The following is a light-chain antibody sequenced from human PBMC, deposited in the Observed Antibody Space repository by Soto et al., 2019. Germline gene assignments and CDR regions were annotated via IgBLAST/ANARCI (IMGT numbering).Light chain of an antibody. J-gene: IGLJ3*02. Sequence: QSALTQPPSASGSPGQSVTTSCTGTSSDIGGYNYVSWYQQHPGKAPKLIIYEVSKRPSGVPDRFSGSKSGNTASLTVSGLQAEDEADYYCTSYAGSNNLVFAGGTKLTVL. CDR1: SSDIGGYNY. CDR2: EVS. CDR3: TSYAGSNNLV. V-gene: IGLV2-8*01.